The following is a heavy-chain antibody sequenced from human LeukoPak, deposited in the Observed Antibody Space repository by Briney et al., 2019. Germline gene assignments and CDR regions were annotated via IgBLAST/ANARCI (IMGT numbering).Heavy chain of an antibody. V-gene: IGHV3-23*01. D-gene: IGHD2-15*01. CDR3: AKDCSGGSCYGGGDY. J-gene: IGHJ4*02. CDR1: GFTFSSYA. Sequence: GGSLRLSCAASGFTFSSYAMGWVRQAPGKGLEWVSAISGSGGSTYYADSVKGRFTISRDNSKNTLYLQMNSLRAEDTAVYYCAKDCSGGSCYGGGDYWGQGTLVTVSS. CDR2: ISGSGGST.